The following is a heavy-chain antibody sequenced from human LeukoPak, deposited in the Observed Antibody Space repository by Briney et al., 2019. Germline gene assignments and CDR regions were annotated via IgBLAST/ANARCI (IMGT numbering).Heavy chain of an antibody. J-gene: IGHJ6*03. Sequence: SETLSLTCAVSGYSISSGYYWGWIRQPPGKGLEWIGSIYHSGSTYYNPSLKSRVTISVDTSKNQFSLKLSSVTAADTAVYYCARQVTATRSYYYYMDVWGKGTTVTVSS. CDR3: ARQVTATRSYYYYMDV. CDR2: IYHSGST. V-gene: IGHV4-38-2*01. CDR1: GYSISSGYY. D-gene: IGHD6-6*01.